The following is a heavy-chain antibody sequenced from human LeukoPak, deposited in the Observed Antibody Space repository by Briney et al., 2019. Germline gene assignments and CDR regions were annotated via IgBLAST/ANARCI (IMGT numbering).Heavy chain of an antibody. CDR2: IYYSGDT. Sequence: SETLSLTCTVSGGSISSSSYYWGWIRQPPGKGLEWIGSIYYSGDTYYNPSLKSRRVTISVDTSKNQFSLRLSSVTAADTAVYYCARHQWHYFYYMGVWGKGSTVTVSS. D-gene: IGHD6-19*01. V-gene: IGHV4-39*01. CDR1: GGSISSSSYY. CDR3: ARHQWHYFYYMGV. J-gene: IGHJ6*03.